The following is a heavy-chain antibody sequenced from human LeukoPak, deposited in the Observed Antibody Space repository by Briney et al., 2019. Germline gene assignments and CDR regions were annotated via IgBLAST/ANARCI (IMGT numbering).Heavy chain of an antibody. D-gene: IGHD3-3*01. V-gene: IGHV4-59*08. CDR1: GGSISSYY. CDR2: IYYSGST. J-gene: IGHJ5*02. CDR3: ASHSEVYDFWSGYHNWFDP. Sequence: SETLSLTCTVSGGSISSYYWSWIRQPPGKGLEWIGYIYYSGSTNYNPSLKSRVTISVDTSKNQFSLKLSSVTAADTAVYYCASHSEVYDFWSGYHNWFDPWGQGTLVTVSS.